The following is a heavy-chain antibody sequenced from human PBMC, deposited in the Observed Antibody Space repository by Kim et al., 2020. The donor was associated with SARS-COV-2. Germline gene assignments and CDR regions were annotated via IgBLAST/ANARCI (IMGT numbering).Heavy chain of an antibody. CDR3: ARVGRAAAGRVYYYYYGMDV. D-gene: IGHD6-13*01. V-gene: IGHV1-69*13. J-gene: IGHJ6*02. CDR2: IIPIFGTA. CDR1: GGTFSSYA. Sequence: SVKVSCKASGGTFSSYAISWVRQAPGQGLEWMGGIIPIFGTANYAQKFQGRVTITADESTSTAYMELSSLRSEDTAVYYCARVGRAAAGRVYYYYYGMDVWGQGTTVTVSS.